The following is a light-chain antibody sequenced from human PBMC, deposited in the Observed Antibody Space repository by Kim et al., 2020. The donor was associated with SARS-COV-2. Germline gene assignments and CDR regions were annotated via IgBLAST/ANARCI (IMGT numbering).Light chain of an antibody. V-gene: IGKV3-15*01. J-gene: IGKJ1*01. CDR3: QQYNNWPTSWT. CDR2: HAS. CDR1: QTVGTS. Sequence: EIVMTQSPATLSVSPGDRATVSCRATQTVGTSLAWYQQRPGQAPRLLVYHASTRATGIPDRFSGRGSGTEFTLTISSLQSEDFAVYYCQQYNNWPTSWTFGQGTKVDIK.